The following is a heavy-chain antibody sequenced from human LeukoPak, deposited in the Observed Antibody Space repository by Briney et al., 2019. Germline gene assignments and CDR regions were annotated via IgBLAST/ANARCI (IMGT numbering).Heavy chain of an antibody. D-gene: IGHD6-13*01. Sequence: PGGSLRLPCAVCGVTLSSYWMHWVRDARGKGVGWVSRINSDGSSRNYADSVKGGVTIPRDNEKNTVYLKMNSERGEDTAVYYCASASSHRIAAGGDYWGQGTLVTVSS. J-gene: IGHJ4*02. V-gene: IGHV3-74*01. CDR1: GVTLSSYW. CDR3: ASASSHRIAAGGDY. CDR2: INSDGSSR.